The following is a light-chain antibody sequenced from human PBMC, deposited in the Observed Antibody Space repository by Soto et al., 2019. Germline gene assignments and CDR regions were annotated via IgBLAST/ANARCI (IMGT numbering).Light chain of an antibody. CDR1: SSDVGGYNY. Sequence: QSVLTQPRSVSGSPGQPVTISCTGTSSDVGGYNYVSWYQQHPGKAPKLMIYDVSKRPSGVPDRFSGSKSGNTASLTISGLQAEDEADYYCISYTDRQSYLFGTGTKVTVL. J-gene: IGLJ1*01. V-gene: IGLV2-11*01. CDR2: DVS. CDR3: ISYTDRQSYL.